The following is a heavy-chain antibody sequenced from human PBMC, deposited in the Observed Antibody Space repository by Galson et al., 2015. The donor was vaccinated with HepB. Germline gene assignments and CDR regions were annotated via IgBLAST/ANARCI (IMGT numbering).Heavy chain of an antibody. CDR1: GFTFDDYA. J-gene: IGHJ3*02. V-gene: IGHV3-9*01. CDR3: AKDLPPAFAFDI. CDR2: ISWNSGSI. Sequence: SLRLSCAASGFTFDDYAMHWVRQAPGKGLEWVSGISWNSGSIGYADSVKGRFTISRDNAKNSLYLQMNSLRAEDTALYYCAKDLPPAFAFDIWGQGTMVTVSS.